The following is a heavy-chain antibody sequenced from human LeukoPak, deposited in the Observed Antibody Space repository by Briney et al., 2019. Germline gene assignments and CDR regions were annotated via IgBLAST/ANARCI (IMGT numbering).Heavy chain of an antibody. Sequence: PSETLSLTCAVYGGSFSGYYGSWIRQPPGKGLEWIGEINHSGSTNYNPSLKSRVTISVDTSKNQFSLKLSSVTAADTAVYYCARGGGSYEDPYHYYGMDVWGQGTTVTVSS. CDR1: GGSFSGYY. CDR2: INHSGST. J-gene: IGHJ6*02. V-gene: IGHV4-34*01. CDR3: ARGGGSYEDPYHYYGMDV. D-gene: IGHD1-26*01.